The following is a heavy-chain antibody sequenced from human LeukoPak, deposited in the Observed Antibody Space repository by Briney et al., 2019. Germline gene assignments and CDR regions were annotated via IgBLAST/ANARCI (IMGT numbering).Heavy chain of an antibody. CDR3: ARDGGYENTYYFDY. J-gene: IGHJ4*02. D-gene: IGHD5-12*01. CDR1: GFTFSSYA. V-gene: IGHV3-30*04. Sequence: GRSLRLSCAASGFTFSSYAMHWVRQAPGKGLEWVAVMSYDGSNKYYADSVKGRFTISRDNSKNTLYLQMNSLRAEDTAVYYCARDGGYENTYYFDYWGQGTLVTVSS. CDR2: MSYDGSNK.